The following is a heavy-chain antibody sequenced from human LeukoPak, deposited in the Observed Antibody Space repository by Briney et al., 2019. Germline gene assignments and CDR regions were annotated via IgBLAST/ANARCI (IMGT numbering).Heavy chain of an antibody. J-gene: IGHJ4*02. CDR3: ARARPTVVTPFSY. CDR1: GYSISSGYY. CDR2: IYHSGNT. D-gene: IGHD4-23*01. V-gene: IGHV4-38-2*02. Sequence: PSETLSLTCTVSGYSISSGYYWGWIRQPPGKGLEWIGSIYHSGNTYYNPSLKSRVTISVDTSKNQFSLKLSSVTAADTAVYYCARARPTVVTPFSYWGQGTLVTVSS.